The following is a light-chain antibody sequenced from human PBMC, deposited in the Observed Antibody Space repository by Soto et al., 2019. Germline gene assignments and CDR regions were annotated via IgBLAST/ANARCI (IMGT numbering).Light chain of an antibody. V-gene: IGKV3-15*01. J-gene: IGKJ5*01. CDR2: GAS. Sequence: TVMTQSPATLSVSPGERATLSCRASQSVSSNLAWYQQKPGQAPRLLIYGASTRATGIPARFSGSGSGTEFTLTISSLQSEDFAVYYCQQYNKWPPITFGQGTRLEI. CDR3: QQYNKWPPIT. CDR1: QSVSSN.